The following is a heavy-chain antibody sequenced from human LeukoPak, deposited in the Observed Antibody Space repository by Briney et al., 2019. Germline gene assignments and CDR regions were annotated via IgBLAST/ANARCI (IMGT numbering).Heavy chain of an antibody. D-gene: IGHD6-13*01. V-gene: IGHV1-2*04. J-gene: IGHJ4*02. CDR3: ARDAYSSSWYWLIDY. CDR1: GYTFTGYY. Sequence: ASVKVSCKASGYTFTGYYMHWVRQAPGQGLEWIGWINPNSGGTNYAQKFQGWVTMTRDTSISTAYMELSRLRSDDTAVYYCARDAYSSSWYWLIDYWGQGTLVTVSS. CDR2: INPNSGGT.